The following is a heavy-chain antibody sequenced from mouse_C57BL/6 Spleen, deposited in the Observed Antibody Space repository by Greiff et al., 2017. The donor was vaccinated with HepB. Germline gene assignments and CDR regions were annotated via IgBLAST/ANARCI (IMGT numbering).Heavy chain of an antibody. J-gene: IGHJ4*01. V-gene: IGHV1-4*01. Sequence: QVQLQQSGAELARPGASVKMSCKASGYTFTSYTMHWVKQRPGQGLEWIGYINPSSGYTKYNQKFKDKATLTADKSSSTAYMQLSSRTSADAAVYYCARGDGNYGRAMDYWGQGTSGTVAS. CDR3: ARGDGNYGRAMDY. CDR2: INPSSGYT. D-gene: IGHD2-1*01. CDR1: GYTFTSYT.